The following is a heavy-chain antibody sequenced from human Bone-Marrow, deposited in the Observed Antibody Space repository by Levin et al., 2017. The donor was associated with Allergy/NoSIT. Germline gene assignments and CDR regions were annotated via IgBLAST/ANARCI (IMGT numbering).Heavy chain of an antibody. CDR1: GGSISSSSYY. J-gene: IGHJ6*02. V-gene: IGHV4-39*07. D-gene: IGHD5-12*01. CDR3: AREVAYDVPSDYSGMDV. Sequence: SQTLSLTCNVSGGSISSSSYYWGWIRQPPGKGLEWIGTIYYSGSTYYNPSLKSRVTISIDMSKNQFSLKLSSVTAADTAVYYCAREVAYDVPSDYSGMDVWGQGTTVTVSS. CDR2: IYYSGST.